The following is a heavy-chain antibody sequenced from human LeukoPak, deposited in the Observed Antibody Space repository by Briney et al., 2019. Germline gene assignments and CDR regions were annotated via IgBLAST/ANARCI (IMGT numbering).Heavy chain of an antibody. J-gene: IGHJ4*02. CDR3: AGADYYDSSGFDY. V-gene: IGHV4-61*02. D-gene: IGHD3-22*01. Sequence: SQTLSLTCTVSGGSISSGSYYWSWIRQPAGKELEWIGRIYTSGSTNYNPSLKSRVTISVDTSKNQFSLKLSSVTAADTAVDYCAGADYYDSSGFDYWGQGTLVTVSS. CDR2: IYTSGST. CDR1: GGSISSGSYY.